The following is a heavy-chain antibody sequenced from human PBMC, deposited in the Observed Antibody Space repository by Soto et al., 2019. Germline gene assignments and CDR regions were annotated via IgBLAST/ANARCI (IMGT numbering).Heavy chain of an antibody. Sequence: PGESLKISCKGSGYSFTIYWISLVLQMPGKGLEWMGRIDPSDSYTNYSPSFQGHVTISADKSISTAYLQWSSLKASDTAMYYCARRGVAAERPGGWFDPWGQGTLVTVSS. J-gene: IGHJ5*02. CDR1: GYSFTIYW. D-gene: IGHD3-10*01. CDR3: ARRGVAAERPGGWFDP. V-gene: IGHV5-10-1*01. CDR2: IDPSDSYT.